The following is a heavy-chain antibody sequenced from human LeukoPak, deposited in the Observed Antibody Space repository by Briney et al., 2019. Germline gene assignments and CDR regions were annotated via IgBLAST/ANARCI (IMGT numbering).Heavy chain of an antibody. Sequence: PGGSLRLSCAASGFTLSSYWMIWVRQAPGKGLEWVANIKQDGSEISYVDSVKGRFTISRDNSKNTLYLEMNSLRAEDTAVYYCARDPVSPYFDYWGQGTLVTVSS. V-gene: IGHV3-7*01. CDR1: GFTLSSYW. D-gene: IGHD5/OR15-5a*01. CDR3: ARDPVSPYFDY. CDR2: IKQDGSEI. J-gene: IGHJ4*02.